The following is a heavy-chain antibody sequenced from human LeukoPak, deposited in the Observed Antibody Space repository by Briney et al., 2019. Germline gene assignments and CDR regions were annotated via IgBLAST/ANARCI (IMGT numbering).Heavy chain of an antibody. CDR3: AKDIGVQLWVFDY. CDR2: ISYDGSNK. V-gene: IGHV3-30*18. Sequence: GGSLRLSCAASGFTFSSYGMHWVRQAPGKGLEWVAVISYDGSNKYYADSVKGRFTISRDSSKNTLYLQMNSLRAEDTAVYYCAKDIGVQLWVFDYWGQGTLVTVSS. D-gene: IGHD5-18*01. CDR1: GFTFSSYG. J-gene: IGHJ4*02.